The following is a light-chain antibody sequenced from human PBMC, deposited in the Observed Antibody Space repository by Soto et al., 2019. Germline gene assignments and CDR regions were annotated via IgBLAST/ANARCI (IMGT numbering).Light chain of an antibody. CDR2: DVT. CDR1: SSDVGGYNF. CDR3: SSYTSISTYV. J-gene: IGLJ1*01. V-gene: IGLV2-14*01. Sequence: QSVLTQPASVSGSPGQSITISCTGTSSDVGGYNFVSWYQQHPDKAPKLMIYDVTNRTSGVSNRFTGSKSGNTASLIISGLKAEDEADYYCSSYTSISTYVFGTGTKVTVL.